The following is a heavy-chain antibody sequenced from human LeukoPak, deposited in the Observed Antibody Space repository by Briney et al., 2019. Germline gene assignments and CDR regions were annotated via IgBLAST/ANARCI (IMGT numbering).Heavy chain of an antibody. CDR1: GFTFSSYA. J-gene: IGHJ4*02. CDR3: AKLAMVLGVAHFDY. Sequence: GGSLRLSCAASGFTFSSYAMSWVRQAPGKGLEWVSAISGSGSSTYYADSVKGRFTISRDNSKNTLYLRMNSLRAEDTAVYYCAKLAMVLGVAHFDYWGQGTLVTVSS. CDR2: ISGSGSST. D-gene: IGHD3-10*01. V-gene: IGHV3-23*01.